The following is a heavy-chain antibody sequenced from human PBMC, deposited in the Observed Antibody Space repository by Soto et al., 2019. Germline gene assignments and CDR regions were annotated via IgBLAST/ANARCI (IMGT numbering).Heavy chain of an antibody. D-gene: IGHD3-10*01. CDR3: AGGLRTGNYGMDV. J-gene: IGHJ6*02. V-gene: IGHV1-69*12. Sequence: QVQLVQSGAEVKKPGSSVTVSCSASGGTFNNYAINWIRQAPGQGLEWMGGIIPMFGTSSYARRFQGRVTIPADESTSTAYLELSGLRSEDTAVYFCAGGLRTGNYGMDVWGQGTTVTVSS. CDR1: GGTFNNYA. CDR2: IIPMFGTS.